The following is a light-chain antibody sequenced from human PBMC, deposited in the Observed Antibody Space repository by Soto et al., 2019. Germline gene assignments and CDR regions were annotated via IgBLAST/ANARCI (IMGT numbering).Light chain of an antibody. Sequence: EIVLTQSPGTLSLSPGERATLSCMASQSITSNFLSWYQQKPGQAPRLLIYGASSRATGIPDRFSGSGSERDFTLTINILEPEDFAVYFCQQYGRSPLMYTFGQGTKVEI. V-gene: IGKV3-20*01. CDR2: GAS. CDR1: QSITSNF. J-gene: IGKJ2*01. CDR3: QQYGRSPLMYT.